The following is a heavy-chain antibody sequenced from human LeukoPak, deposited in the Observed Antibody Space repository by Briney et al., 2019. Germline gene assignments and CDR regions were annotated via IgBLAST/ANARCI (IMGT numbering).Heavy chain of an antibody. CDR1: GGSFSGYY. Sequence: SETLSLTCAVYGGSFSGYYWSWIRQPPGKGLEGIGEINHSESTNYNPSLKSRVTISVDTSKNQFSLQLSSVTAADTAVYYCARGPSYTYYYDRSGYYLNYWGQGTLVTVSS. CDR2: INHSEST. V-gene: IGHV4-34*01. CDR3: ARGPSYTYYYDRSGYYLNY. J-gene: IGHJ4*02. D-gene: IGHD3-22*01.